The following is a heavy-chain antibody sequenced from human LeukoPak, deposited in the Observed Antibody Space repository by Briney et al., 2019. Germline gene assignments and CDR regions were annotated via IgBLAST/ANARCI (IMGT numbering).Heavy chain of an antibody. CDR3: AMAKIVVVQLDY. J-gene: IGHJ4*02. Sequence: ESSETLSLTCTVSGGSISSGGYYWSWIRQHPGKGLEWIGYIYYSGSTYYNPSLKIPLTISVDTSKNRCSLKLSSVTAADTAVYYCAMAKIVVVQLDYWGQGTLVTVSS. CDR1: GGSISSGGYY. V-gene: IGHV4-31*01. D-gene: IGHD3-22*01. CDR2: IYYSGST.